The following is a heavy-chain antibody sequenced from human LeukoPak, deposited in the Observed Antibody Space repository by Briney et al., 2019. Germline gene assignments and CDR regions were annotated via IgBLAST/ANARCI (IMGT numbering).Heavy chain of an antibody. J-gene: IGHJ6*02. D-gene: IGHD2-2*01. Sequence: ASVKVSCKASGYTFTSYGITWVRQALGQGLEWMGWISAYNGSTNYAQKFQGRVTITTDTSTSTAYMELRSLRSDDTAVYYCARIVVVPAASIYYGMDVWGQATTVTVSS. CDR3: ARIVVVPAASIYYGMDV. CDR2: ISAYNGST. V-gene: IGHV1-18*01. CDR1: GYTFTSYG.